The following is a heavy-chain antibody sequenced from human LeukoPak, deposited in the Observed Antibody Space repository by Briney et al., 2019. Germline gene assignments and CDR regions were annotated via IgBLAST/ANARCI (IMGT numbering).Heavy chain of an antibody. V-gene: IGHV4-39*01. Sequence: ASETLSLTCTVSGGSISSSSYCWGWIRQPPGKGLEWIGSIYYSGSTYYNPSLKSRVTISVDTSKNQFSLKLSSVTAADTAVYYCARHGETGIFYYWGQGTLVTVSS. CDR3: ARHGETGIFYY. CDR1: GGSISSSSYC. CDR2: IYYSGST. J-gene: IGHJ4*02. D-gene: IGHD3-10*01.